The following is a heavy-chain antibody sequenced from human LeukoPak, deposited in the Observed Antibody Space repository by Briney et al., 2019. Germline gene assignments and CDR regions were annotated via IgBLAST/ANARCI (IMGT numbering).Heavy chain of an antibody. CDR3: ARMYDSSGYYYPFDY. CDR2: IHYSGIT. CDR1: DGSICSSNYY. J-gene: IGHJ4*02. D-gene: IGHD3-22*01. V-gene: IGHV4-39*07. Sequence: SETLSLTCTVSDGSICSSNYYWGWVRQPPGEGLEWIGTIHYSGITYYNPSLRSRVTISADTSKNQFSLRLTSVTAADTAVYYCARMYDSSGYYYPFDYWGQGTLVTVSS.